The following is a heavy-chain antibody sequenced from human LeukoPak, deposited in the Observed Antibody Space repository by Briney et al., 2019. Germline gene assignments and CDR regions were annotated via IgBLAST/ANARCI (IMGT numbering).Heavy chain of an antibody. J-gene: IGHJ3*02. CDR3: ARGGERFLEWLFDAFDI. D-gene: IGHD3-3*01. V-gene: IGHV3-48*01. Sequence: GGSLRLSCAASGFTFSRNSMNWVRQAPGKGLEWVSYISSSSNTIYYADSVKGRFTISRDDAKNLLYLQMNSLRAEDTAVYYCARGGERFLEWLFDAFDIWGQGTMVTVSS. CDR2: ISSSSNTI. CDR1: GFTFSRNS.